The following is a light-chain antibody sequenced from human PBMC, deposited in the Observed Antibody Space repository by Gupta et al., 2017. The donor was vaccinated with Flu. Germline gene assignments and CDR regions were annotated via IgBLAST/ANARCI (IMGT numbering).Light chain of an antibody. CDR2: ENN. J-gene: IGLJ1*01. CDR1: SSNIGNGY. V-gene: IGLV1-51*02. Sequence: QSVLTQPPSVSATPGQEVTISCSGSSSNIGNGYVSWYQQLPGTAPKLLIFENNQRPSGIPDRFSGSTSGTSAALDTTGLQTGDEADYYCGTWDTGMGSFVFGAGTKVTVL. CDR3: GTWDTGMGSFV.